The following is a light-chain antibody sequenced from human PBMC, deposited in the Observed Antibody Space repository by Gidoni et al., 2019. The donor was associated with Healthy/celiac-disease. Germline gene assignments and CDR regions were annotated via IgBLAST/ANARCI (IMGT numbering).Light chain of an antibody. CDR3: MQALQTPRLT. V-gene: IGKV2-28*01. Sequence: DIVMTQSPLSLPFTPGEPASISCRSSQSLLHCNGYNYLDWYLQTTGKSPQLLVYLGCNRASGVPDRFTGSGSGTDFKLKLSRVEADDVGLYYCMQALQTPRLTFGGGTKVEL. CDR1: QSLLHCNGYNY. J-gene: IGKJ4*01. CDR2: LGC.